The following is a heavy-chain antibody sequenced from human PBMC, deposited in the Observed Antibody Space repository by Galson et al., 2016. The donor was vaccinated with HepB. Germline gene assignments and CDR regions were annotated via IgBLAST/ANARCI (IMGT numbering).Heavy chain of an antibody. CDR3: ARDGVEDSSSVFYFDY. CDR1: GFSFTSYS. V-gene: IGHV3-21*01. CDR2: ISSEGRYI. Sequence: SLRLSCAASGFSFTSYSLNWVRQAPGKGLEWVASISSEGRYIYYADSVKGRFTISRDNAKSSVFLQMTSLRVEDTALYYCARDGVEDSSSVFYFDYWGQGSLVTVSS. D-gene: IGHD3-16*01. J-gene: IGHJ4*02.